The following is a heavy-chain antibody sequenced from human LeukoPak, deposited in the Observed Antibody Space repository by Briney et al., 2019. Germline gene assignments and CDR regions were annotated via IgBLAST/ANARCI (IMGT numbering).Heavy chain of an antibody. CDR2: VIGRGGST. Sequence: GGSLRLSCAAAGFPFSGYAMSWVGQPPGKGREWVSAVIGRGGSTYYADSVKGRFTISRDNSKNTLYLLMNSLRAEDTAVYYCAKSDYYDSSGHPSSFEYWGQGTLVTVSS. V-gene: IGHV3-23*01. CDR1: GFPFSGYA. D-gene: IGHD3-22*01. J-gene: IGHJ4*02. CDR3: AKSDYYDSSGHPSSFEY.